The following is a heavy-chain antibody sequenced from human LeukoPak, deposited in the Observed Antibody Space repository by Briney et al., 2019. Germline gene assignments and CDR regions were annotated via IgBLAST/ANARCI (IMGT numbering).Heavy chain of an antibody. CDR2: FDPEDGET. D-gene: IGHD3-10*01. CDR1: GYTLTELS. J-gene: IGHJ5*02. Sequence: SVTVSCKVSGYTLTELSMHWVRQAPGKGLEWMGGFDPEDGETIYAQKFQGRVTMTEDTSTDTAYMEMSSLRSEDTAVYYCATVGPLYYYGSGSYYWRHINWFDPWGQGTLVTVSS. CDR3: ATVGPLYYYGSGSYYWRHINWFDP. V-gene: IGHV1-24*01.